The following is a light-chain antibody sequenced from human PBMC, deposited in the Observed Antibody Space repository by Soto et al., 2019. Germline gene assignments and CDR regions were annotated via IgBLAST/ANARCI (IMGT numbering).Light chain of an antibody. CDR3: AAWDDSLNGNV. CDR1: SSNIGSNT. J-gene: IGLJ1*01. V-gene: IGLV1-44*01. Sequence: QSVVTQPPSASGTPGQRVTVSCSGSSSNIGSNTVNWYQHLPGTAPKLLIYSNNQRPSGVPDRFSGSRSDTSASLAISGLQSEDEADYYCAAWDDSLNGNVFGTGTKVTVL. CDR2: SNN.